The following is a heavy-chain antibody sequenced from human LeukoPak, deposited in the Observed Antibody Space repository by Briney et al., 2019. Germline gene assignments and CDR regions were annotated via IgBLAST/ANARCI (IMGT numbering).Heavy chain of an antibody. D-gene: IGHD6-6*01. J-gene: IGHJ4*02. CDR2: INSDGSDT. V-gene: IGHV3-74*01. CDR1: GFTLSSYW. CDR3: AKDLEYSSSPGNY. Sequence: PGGSLRLSCAASGFTLSSYWMHWVRQAPGKGLVWVSRINSDGSDTRYAGSVKGRFTISRDNSKNTLYLQMNSLRAEDTAVYYCAKDLEYSSSPGNYWGQGTLVTVSS.